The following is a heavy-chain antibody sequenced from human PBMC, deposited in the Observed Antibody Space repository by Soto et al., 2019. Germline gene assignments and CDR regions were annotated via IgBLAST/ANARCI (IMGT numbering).Heavy chain of an antibody. CDR2: ISGSGGST. D-gene: IGHD3-3*01. CDR1: GFTFSSYA. Sequence: EVQLLESGGGLVQPGGSLRLSCAASGFTFSSYAMSWVRQAPGKGLEWVSAISGSGGSTYYADSVKGRFTISRDNSKNTLYLQMNSLRAEDTAVYYCAKDLFDYTPTIFGVVKPYGMDVWGQGTTVTVSS. J-gene: IGHJ6*02. CDR3: AKDLFDYTPTIFGVVKPYGMDV. V-gene: IGHV3-23*01.